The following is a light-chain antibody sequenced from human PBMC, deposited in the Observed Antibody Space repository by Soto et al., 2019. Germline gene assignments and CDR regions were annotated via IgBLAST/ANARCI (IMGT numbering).Light chain of an antibody. J-gene: IGKJ3*01. CDR3: QHYGGPFT. CDR2: AAY. CDR1: QSVSSSY. V-gene: IGKV3-20*01. Sequence: EIVLTQSPGTLSLSPGESATLSCRASQSVSSSYLAWYQQKPGQAPRLLISAAYTRATGIPGRFSGSGSGTDVTLTIRNLEPEDFAVYYCQHYGGPFTFGPGTKVDIK.